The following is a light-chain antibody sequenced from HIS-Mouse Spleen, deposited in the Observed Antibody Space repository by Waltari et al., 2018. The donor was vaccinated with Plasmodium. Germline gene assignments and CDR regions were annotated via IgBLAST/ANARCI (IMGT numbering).Light chain of an antibody. CDR3: YSTDSSGNHRV. CDR1: ALPKKY. CDR2: EDS. V-gene: IGLV3-10*01. Sequence: SYELTQPPSVSVSSGQTARITCSGDALPKKYAYWYQQKSGQAPVLVIYEDSKRPSGIRERFSGSSSGTMATLTISGAQVEDEADYYCYSTDSSGNHRVFGGGTKLTVL. J-gene: IGLJ3*02.